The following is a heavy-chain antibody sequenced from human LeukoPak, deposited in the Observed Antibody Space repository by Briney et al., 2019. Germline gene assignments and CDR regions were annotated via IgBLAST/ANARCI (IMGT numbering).Heavy chain of an antibody. Sequence: ASVKVSCKASGGTFSSYAISWVRQAPGQGLEWMGGIIPIFGTANYAQKFQGRVTITADKSTSTDYMELSSLRSEDTAVYYCARGPTVADYYYYMDVWGKGTTVTVSS. J-gene: IGHJ6*03. CDR3: ARGPTVADYYYYMDV. D-gene: IGHD4-23*01. CDR2: IIPIFGTA. V-gene: IGHV1-69*06. CDR1: GGTFSSYA.